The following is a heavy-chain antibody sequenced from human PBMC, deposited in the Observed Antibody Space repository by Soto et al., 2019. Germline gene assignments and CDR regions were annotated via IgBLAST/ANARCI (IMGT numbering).Heavy chain of an antibody. Sequence: GGSLRLSCAASGFTFSSYSMNWVRQAPGKGLEWVSYISSSSSTIYYADSVKGRFTISRDNAKNSLYLQMNSLRAEDTAVYYCARGRYRWFGELSGYFDYWGQGTLVTVSS. J-gene: IGHJ4*02. D-gene: IGHD3-10*01. V-gene: IGHV3-48*01. CDR2: ISSSSSTI. CDR3: ARGRYRWFGELSGYFDY. CDR1: GFTFSSYS.